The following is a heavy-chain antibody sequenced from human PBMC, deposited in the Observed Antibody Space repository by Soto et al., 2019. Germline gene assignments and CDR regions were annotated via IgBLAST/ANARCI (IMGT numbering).Heavy chain of an antibody. D-gene: IGHD2-2*01. Sequence: ASVKVSCKASGYTFTGYYMHWVRQAPGQGLEWMGWINPNSGGTNYAQKFQGWVTMTRDTSISTAYMGLSRLRSDDTAVYYCARGLPSPYCSSTSCSNFGAGDAFDIWGQGTMVTVSS. J-gene: IGHJ3*02. CDR2: INPNSGGT. V-gene: IGHV1-2*04. CDR3: ARGLPSPYCSSTSCSNFGAGDAFDI. CDR1: GYTFTGYY.